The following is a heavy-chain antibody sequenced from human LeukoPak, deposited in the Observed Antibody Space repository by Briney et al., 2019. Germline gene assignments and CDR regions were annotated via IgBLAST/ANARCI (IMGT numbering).Heavy chain of an antibody. V-gene: IGHV3-23*01. Sequence: GGSLRLSCAVSGITLSNYGMSWVRQVPGKGLEWVAGISDSGGRTNYADSVKGRFTISRDNSKNTLYLQMDSLRAEDTAVYYCAKRFCSATRCFHFDYWGQGTLVTVSS. J-gene: IGHJ4*02. D-gene: IGHD2-2*01. CDR1: GITLSNYG. CDR3: AKRFCSATRCFHFDY. CDR2: ISDSGGRT.